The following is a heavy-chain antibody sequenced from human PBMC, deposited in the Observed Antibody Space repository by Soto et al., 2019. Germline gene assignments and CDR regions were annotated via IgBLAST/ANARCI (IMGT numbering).Heavy chain of an antibody. CDR3: ARVPGDWWPTPNYYYYMDV. CDR2: IWYDGSNK. J-gene: IGHJ6*03. D-gene: IGHD2-15*01. CDR1: GFTFSSFG. Sequence: GGSLRLSCAASGFTFSSFGMDWVRRVPGKGLEWVALIWYDGSNKEYADSVKGRFTISRDNAKNTLYLQMNSLRAEDTAVYYCARVPGDWWPTPNYYYYMDVWGKGTTVTVS. V-gene: IGHV3-33*01.